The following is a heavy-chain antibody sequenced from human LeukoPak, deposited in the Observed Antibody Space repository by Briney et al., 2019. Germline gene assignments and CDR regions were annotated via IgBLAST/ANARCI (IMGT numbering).Heavy chain of an antibody. J-gene: IGHJ4*02. D-gene: IGHD2-15*01. CDR3: ARGVSWLEYYFDY. CDR2: INPNSGGT. V-gene: IGHV1-2*02. CDR1: GYTFTGYY. Sequence: ASVKVSCKASGYTFTGYYMHWVRQAPGQGLEWMGWINPNSGGTNYAQKFQGRVTMTRDTSISTAYMELSRLRPDDTAVYYCARGVSWLEYYFDYWGQGTLVTVSS.